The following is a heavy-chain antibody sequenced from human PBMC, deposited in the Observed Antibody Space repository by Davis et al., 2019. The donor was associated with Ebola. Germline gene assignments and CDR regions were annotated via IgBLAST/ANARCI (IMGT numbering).Heavy chain of an antibody. J-gene: IGHJ5*02. D-gene: IGHD3-16*01. CDR2: IRQDGSEK. CDR1: GFSFSSHW. Sequence: GESLKISCAASGFSFSSHWMSWVRQAPGKGLEWVANIRQDGSEKHYVDSVKGRFTISRDNAKNSLYMQMNSLRAEDTAVYYCARAAVWRFDPWGQGTLVTVSS. CDR3: ARAAVWRFDP. V-gene: IGHV3-7*03.